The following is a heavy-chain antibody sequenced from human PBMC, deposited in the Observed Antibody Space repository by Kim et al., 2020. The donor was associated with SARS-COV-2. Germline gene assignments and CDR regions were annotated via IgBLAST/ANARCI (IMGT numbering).Heavy chain of an antibody. CDR3: ARHMDSSSWSYFDY. V-gene: IGHV4-39*01. CDR2: IYYSGST. Sequence: SETLSLTCTVSGGSISSSSYYWGWIRQPPGKGLEWIGSIYYSGSTYYNPSLKSRVTISVDTSKNQFSLKLSSVTAADTAVYYCARHMDSSSWSYFDYWGQGTLVTVSS. D-gene: IGHD6-13*01. J-gene: IGHJ4*02. CDR1: GGSISSSSYY.